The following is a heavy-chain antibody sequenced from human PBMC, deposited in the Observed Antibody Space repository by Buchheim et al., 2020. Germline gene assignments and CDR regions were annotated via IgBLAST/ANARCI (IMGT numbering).Heavy chain of an antibody. CDR1: GFTFSSYW. CDR2: IKQDGSEE. Sequence: EVQLVESGGGLVQPGASLRLSCAASGFTFSSYWMSWVRQAPGKGLEWVANIKQDGSEEHYVDSVKGRFIISRDNAKNSLLLQRNSLRAEDAAVYYCARALRSYESDGYDYGWSFDLWGRGTL. J-gene: IGHJ2*01. CDR3: ARALRSYESDGYDYGWSFDL. D-gene: IGHD3-22*01. V-gene: IGHV3-7*01.